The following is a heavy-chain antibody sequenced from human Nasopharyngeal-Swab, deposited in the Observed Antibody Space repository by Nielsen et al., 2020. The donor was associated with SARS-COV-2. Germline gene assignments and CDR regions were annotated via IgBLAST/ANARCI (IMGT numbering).Heavy chain of an antibody. CDR2: INTNTGNP. J-gene: IGHJ6*02. D-gene: IGHD2-2*01. CDR1: GYTFTSYA. CDR3: ARYLVVPAPMTYYYYGMDV. Sequence: ASVKVSCKASGYTFTSYAMNWVRQAPGQGLEWMGWINTNTGNPTYAQGFTGRFVFSLDTSVSTAYLQISSLKAEGTAVYYCARYLVVPAPMTYYYYGMDVWGQGTTVTVSS. V-gene: IGHV7-4-1*02.